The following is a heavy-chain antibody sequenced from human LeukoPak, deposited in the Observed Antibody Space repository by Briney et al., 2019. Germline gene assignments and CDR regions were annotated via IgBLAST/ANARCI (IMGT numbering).Heavy chain of an antibody. CDR2: INPSGGST. J-gene: IGHJ4*02. CDR3: ARDLVCGGDCYTFDY. CDR1: GYTFTSYY. D-gene: IGHD2-21*02. Sequence: ASVKVSCKASGYTFTSYYMHWVRQAPGQGLEWVGIINPSGGSTSYAQKFQGRVTMTRDTSTSTVYMELSSLRSEDTAVYYCARDLVCGGDCYTFDYWGQGTLVTVSS. V-gene: IGHV1-46*01.